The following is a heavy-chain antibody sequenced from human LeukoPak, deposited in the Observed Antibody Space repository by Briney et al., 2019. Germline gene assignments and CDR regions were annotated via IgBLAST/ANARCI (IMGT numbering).Heavy chain of an antibody. D-gene: IGHD2-2*01. Sequence: SETLSLTCSASGGSISSSSYYWSWIRQPPGKGLEWIGYIYYSGSTNYNPSLKSRVTISVDTSKNQFSLKLSSVTAADTAVYYCARIVVPAAPFDYWGQGTLVTVSS. CDR2: IYYSGST. CDR1: GGSISSSSYY. V-gene: IGHV4-61*01. CDR3: ARIVVPAAPFDY. J-gene: IGHJ4*02.